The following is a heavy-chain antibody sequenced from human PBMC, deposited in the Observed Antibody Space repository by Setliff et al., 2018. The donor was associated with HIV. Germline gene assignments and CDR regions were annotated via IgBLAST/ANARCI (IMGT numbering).Heavy chain of an antibody. D-gene: IGHD3-22*01. CDR2: ISYSGTT. J-gene: IGHJ4*02. CDR3: ARGSYYDTSGYRPGYFDY. CDR1: GGSISSHY. Sequence: SETLSLTCTVSGGSISSHYWSWIRQPPGKGLEWIAYISYSGTTKYNPSLESRVTISIDTSKNQFLLKLRSVTAADTAVYYCARGSYYDTSGYRPGYFDYWGQETLVTVSS. V-gene: IGHV4-59*11.